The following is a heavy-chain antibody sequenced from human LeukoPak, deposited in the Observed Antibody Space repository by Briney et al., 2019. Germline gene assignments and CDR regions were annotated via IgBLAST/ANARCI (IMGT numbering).Heavy chain of an antibody. D-gene: IGHD4-17*01. CDR1: GGSFSGYY. CDR2: IYYSGST. Sequence: SETLSLTCAVYGGSFSGYYWSWIRQPPGKGLEWIGYIYYSGSTNYNPSLKSRVTISVDTSKNQFSLKLSSVTAADTAVYYCARGVGDYGILPYGMDVWGQGTTVTVSS. CDR3: ARGVGDYGILPYGMDV. V-gene: IGHV4-59*12. J-gene: IGHJ6*02.